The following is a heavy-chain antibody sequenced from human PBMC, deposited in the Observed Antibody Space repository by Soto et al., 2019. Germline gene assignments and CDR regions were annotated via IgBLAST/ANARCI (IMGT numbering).Heavy chain of an antibody. Sequence: QVHLVQSGAEVKKPGASVKVSFKASGYTFTSYLITWVRHPPGQGLEWMGWSSAYNGNTIYAQNLQGRVTLTTDTYTKTAYVELRSLRSADTSVYYCARRGYSHDLDYWGQGTLVTVSS. CDR1: GYTFTSYL. CDR2: SSAYNGNT. CDR3: ARRGYSHDLDY. J-gene: IGHJ4*02. V-gene: IGHV1-18*01. D-gene: IGHD5-18*01.